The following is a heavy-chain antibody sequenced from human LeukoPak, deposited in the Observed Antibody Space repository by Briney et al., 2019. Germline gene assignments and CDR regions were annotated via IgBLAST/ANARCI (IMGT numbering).Heavy chain of an antibody. CDR1: GYTFTSYG. CDR3: ARDSYKGAEYFDY. V-gene: IGHV1-18*01. CDR2: ISAYNGNT. D-gene: IGHD5-24*01. Sequence: GASVKVSCKASGYTFTSYGISWVRQAPGQGLEWMGWISAYNGNTNYAQKFQGRVTITADESTSTAYMELSSLRSEDTAVYYCARDSYKGAEYFDYWGQGTLVTVSS. J-gene: IGHJ4*02.